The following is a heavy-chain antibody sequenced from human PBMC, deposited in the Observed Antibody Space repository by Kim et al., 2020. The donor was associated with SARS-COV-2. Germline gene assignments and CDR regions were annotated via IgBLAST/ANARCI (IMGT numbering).Heavy chain of an antibody. Sequence: GGSLRLSCAASGFIFDDYAMHWVRQTPRKGLEWVSFITGDGGSTFYADSVKGRFTISRDNTNNSLYLQMNSLRTEDTAFYYCAKDFNPSYFDTSGASVDYWGQGTLVTVSS. CDR1: GFIFDDYA. CDR3: AKDFNPSYFDTSGASVDY. J-gene: IGHJ4*02. CDR2: ITGDGGST. D-gene: IGHD3-22*01. V-gene: IGHV3-43*02.